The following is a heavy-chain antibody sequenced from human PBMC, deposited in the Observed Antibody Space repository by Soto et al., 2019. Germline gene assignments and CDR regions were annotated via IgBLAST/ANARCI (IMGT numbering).Heavy chain of an antibody. J-gene: IGHJ5*02. CDR2: ISGSGFKK. Sequence: GGSLRLSCVASGFIFENFGMSWVRQAPGKGLEWISSISGSGFKKYYADSVKGRFTISRDNSMSTVYLELNNLSAEDTAVYHCAKNQGVELVPLATVDWFDPWGQGSVVTVSS. CDR1: GFIFENFG. CDR3: AKNQGVELVPLATVDWFDP. D-gene: IGHD1-26*01. V-gene: IGHV3-23*01.